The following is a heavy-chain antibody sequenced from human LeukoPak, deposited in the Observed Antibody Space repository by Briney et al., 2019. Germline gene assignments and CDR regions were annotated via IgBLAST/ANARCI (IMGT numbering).Heavy chain of an antibody. CDR3: ARGRDDFWSGYQDY. J-gene: IGHJ4*02. D-gene: IGHD3-3*01. CDR1: GYTFTSYD. Sequence: ASVKVSCKASGYTFTSYDINWVRQATGQGLEWMGWMNPNSGNTGYAQKFQGRVTMTRNTSISTAYMELSSLSSEATAVYYCARGRDDFWSGYQDYWGQGTLVTVSS. CDR2: MNPNSGNT. V-gene: IGHV1-8*01.